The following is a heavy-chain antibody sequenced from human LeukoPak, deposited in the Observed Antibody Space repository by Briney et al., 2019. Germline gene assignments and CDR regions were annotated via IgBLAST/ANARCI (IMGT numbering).Heavy chain of an antibody. V-gene: IGHV3-21*01. J-gene: IGHJ4*02. Sequence: GGSLTLSCAASGFTFSSYSMNWARQAPGKGLEWVSSISSSSSYIYYADSVKGRFTISRDNAKNSLYLQMNSLRAEDTAVYYCARGPTAPLDYWGQGTLVTVSS. D-gene: IGHD5-18*01. CDR3: ARGPTAPLDY. CDR2: ISSSSSYI. CDR1: GFTFSSYS.